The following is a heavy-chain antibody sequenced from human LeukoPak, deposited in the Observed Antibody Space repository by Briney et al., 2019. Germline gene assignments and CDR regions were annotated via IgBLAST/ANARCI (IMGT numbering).Heavy chain of an antibody. J-gene: IGHJ6*03. Sequence: GGSLRLSCAASGFTYCDYYMIWIRQAPGKGLEWASYISSSGSTIYYADSVKGRFTISRDNAKISLYLQMNSLRGEDTAVYYCARTATPKNLRLKYYMDVWGKGTTVTVSS. CDR2: ISSSGSTI. CDR1: GFTYCDYY. CDR3: ARTATPKNLRLKYYMDV. V-gene: IGHV3-11*04. D-gene: IGHD3-3*01.